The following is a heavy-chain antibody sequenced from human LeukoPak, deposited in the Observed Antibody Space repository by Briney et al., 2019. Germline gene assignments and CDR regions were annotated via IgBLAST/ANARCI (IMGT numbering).Heavy chain of an antibody. CDR3: ARGGSTWIQLWYDAFDI. D-gene: IGHD5-18*01. Sequence: PSETLSLTCAVSGGSISSSNWWSWVRQPPGRGLEWIGEIYHSGSTNYNPSLKSRVTISVDKSKNRFSLKLSSVTAADTAVYYCARGGSTWIQLWYDAFDIWGQGSMVTVSS. CDR1: GGSISSSNW. J-gene: IGHJ3*02. V-gene: IGHV4-4*02. CDR2: IYHSGST.